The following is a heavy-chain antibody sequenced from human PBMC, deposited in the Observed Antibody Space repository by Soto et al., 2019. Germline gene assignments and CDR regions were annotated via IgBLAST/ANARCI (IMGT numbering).Heavy chain of an antibody. CDR3: ARGLYYDSRRFDP. V-gene: IGHV4-59*01. D-gene: IGHD3-22*01. J-gene: IGHJ5*02. CDR1: GGSISSYY. Sequence: PSETLSLTCTVSGGSISSYYWSWIRQPPGKGLEWIGYIYYSGSTNYNPSLKSRVTISVDTSKNQFSLKLSSVTAADTGVYYCARGLYYDSRRFDPWGQGTLVTVSS. CDR2: IYYSGST.